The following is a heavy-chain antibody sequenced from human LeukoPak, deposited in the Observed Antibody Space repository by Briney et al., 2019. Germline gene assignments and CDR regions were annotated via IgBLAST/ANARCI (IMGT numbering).Heavy chain of an antibody. Sequence: PSETLSLTCTVSGGSISSGSYYWSWIRQPAGKGLEWTGRIYTSGSTNYNPSLKSRVTISVDTSKNQFSLKLSSVTAADTAVYYCARGIVVVTATDYMDVWGKGTTVTISS. V-gene: IGHV4-61*02. D-gene: IGHD2-21*02. CDR2: IYTSGST. CDR1: GGSISSGSYY. CDR3: ARGIVVVTATDYMDV. J-gene: IGHJ6*03.